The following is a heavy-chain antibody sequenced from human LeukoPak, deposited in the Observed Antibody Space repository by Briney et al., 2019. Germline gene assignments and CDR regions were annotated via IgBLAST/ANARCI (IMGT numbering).Heavy chain of an antibody. Sequence: SETLSLTCTVYGGSFSGYYWSWIRQPPGRGLEWIGEINHSGSINYNPSLKSRVTISVDTSKNQFSLKLSSVTAADTAVYYCARGRVSSSTWYSTYYYYFYMDVWGKGTTVTVSS. D-gene: IGHD1-1*01. CDR3: ARGRVSSSTWYSTYYYYFYMDV. CDR2: INHSGSI. J-gene: IGHJ6*03. CDR1: GGSFSGYY. V-gene: IGHV4-34*01.